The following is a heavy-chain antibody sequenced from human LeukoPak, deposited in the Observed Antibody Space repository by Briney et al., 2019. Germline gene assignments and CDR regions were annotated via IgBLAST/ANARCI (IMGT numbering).Heavy chain of an antibody. CDR3: YGIHLGDPFDI. CDR1: GFIVSRNY. CDR2: LSSKYET. Sequence: GGSLRLSCAASGFIVSRNYMGWVRQAPGKGLEWVSALSSKYETYYADSVKGRFTISRDNSENTLYLQMNALRAEDAALYYCYGIHLGDPFDIWGRGTMVIVFS. V-gene: IGHV3-53*01. J-gene: IGHJ3*02. D-gene: IGHD3-16*01.